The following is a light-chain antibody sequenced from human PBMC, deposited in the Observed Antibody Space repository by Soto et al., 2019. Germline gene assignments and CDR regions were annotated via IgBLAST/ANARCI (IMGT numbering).Light chain of an antibody. CDR3: GTWDSSLSAGHFV. J-gene: IGLJ1*01. CDR1: SSNIGNNY. V-gene: IGLV1-51*01. Sequence: QSVLTQPPSMSAAPGQTVTISCSGSSSNIGNNYVSWYQQLPGTAPKLLIFDNSKRPSGIPDRFSGSTSGTSATLAITGPQTGDEADYYCGTWDSSLSAGHFVFGTGTKLTVL. CDR2: DNS.